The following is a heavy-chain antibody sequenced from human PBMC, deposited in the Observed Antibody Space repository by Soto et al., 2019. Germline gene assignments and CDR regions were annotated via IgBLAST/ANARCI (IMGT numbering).Heavy chain of an antibody. D-gene: IGHD2-15*01. CDR3: ARGRRYCSGGSCLISWFDP. J-gene: IGHJ5*02. V-gene: IGHV1-2*02. CDR1: GYTFTGYY. Sequence: ASVKVSCKASGYTFTGYYMHWVRQAPGQGLEWMGWINPNSGGTNYAQKFQGRVTMTRDTSISTAYMELSRLRSDDTAVYYCARGRRYCSGGSCLISWFDPWGQGTLVTVSS. CDR2: INPNSGGT.